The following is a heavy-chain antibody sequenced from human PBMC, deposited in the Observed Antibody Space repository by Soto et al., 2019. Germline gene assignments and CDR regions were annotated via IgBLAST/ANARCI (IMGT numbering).Heavy chain of an antibody. CDR1: GFSRRDARID. J-gene: IGHJ4*02. CDR3: AWIYLGITMIVVVIIYFDY. V-gene: IGHV2-26*01. D-gene: IGHD3-22*01. CDR2: IFSKDKK. Sequence: SGPTLANPTETLTLTCTLSGFSRRDARIDSKWXPNPPRKALVCFAQIFSKDKKSYSPSLKRRLTISKDTSKSQVVFTMTNMDPVDTATYYCAWIYLGITMIVVVIIYFDYWGQETVVTVLL.